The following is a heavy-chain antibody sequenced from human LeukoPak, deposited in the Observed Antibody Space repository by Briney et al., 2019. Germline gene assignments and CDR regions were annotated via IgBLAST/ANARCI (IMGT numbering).Heavy chain of an antibody. J-gene: IGHJ3*02. Sequence: PRRSLRLSCAASGFTFSSYAMHWVRQAPGKGLEWVAVISYDGSNKYYADSVKGRFTISRDNSKNTLYLQMNSLRAEDTAVYYCARVGYSDAFDIWGQGTMVTVSS. CDR2: ISYDGSNK. V-gene: IGHV3-30-3*01. CDR3: ARVGYSDAFDI. D-gene: IGHD5-18*01. CDR1: GFTFSSYA.